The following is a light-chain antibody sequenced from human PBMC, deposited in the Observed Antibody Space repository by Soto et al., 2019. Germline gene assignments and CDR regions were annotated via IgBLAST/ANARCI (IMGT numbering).Light chain of an antibody. CDR3: SSYTSNNTPV. J-gene: IGLJ2*01. V-gene: IGLV2-14*03. CDR1: SSDVGAYNY. Sequence: QSALTQPASVSGSPGQSITISCTGTSSDVGAYNYVSWYQQHPGKAPKLMIYDVSNRPSGVSNRFSGSKSGNTASLTISGLQAEDEADYYCSSYTSNNTPVFGGGTKLTV. CDR2: DVS.